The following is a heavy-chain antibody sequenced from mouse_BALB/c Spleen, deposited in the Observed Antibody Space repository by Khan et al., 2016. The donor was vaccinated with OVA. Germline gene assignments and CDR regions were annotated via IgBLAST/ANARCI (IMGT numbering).Heavy chain of an antibody. Sequence: QVQLKQSGAELAKPGASVKMSCKASGYTFTSYWMHWVKQRPGQGLEWIGYINPSTGYTEYNQKLRDKATLTTDTSSSTAYMQLSSLTSEDSAFYYCARRGLYGILAYWGQGTLVTVSA. D-gene: IGHD2-1*01. CDR3: ARRGLYGILAY. CDR1: GYTFTSYW. V-gene: IGHV1-7*01. CDR2: INPSTGYT. J-gene: IGHJ3*01.